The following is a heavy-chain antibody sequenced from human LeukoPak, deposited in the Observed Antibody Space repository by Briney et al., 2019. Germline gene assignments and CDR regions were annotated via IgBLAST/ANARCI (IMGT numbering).Heavy chain of an antibody. Sequence: PSETLSLTWTVFAGSISSYYWGCIRQPPGKGLEWIGYIYYSGSTNYNPSLKSRVTISVDTSKNQFSLKLSSVTAADTAVYYCASTSYYVSSRYYYLSGPTDWYFDLWGRGTLVTVSS. CDR1: AGSISSYY. V-gene: IGHV4-59*08. CDR3: ASTSYYVSSRYYYLSGPTDWYFDL. D-gene: IGHD3-22*01. CDR2: IYYSGST. J-gene: IGHJ2*01.